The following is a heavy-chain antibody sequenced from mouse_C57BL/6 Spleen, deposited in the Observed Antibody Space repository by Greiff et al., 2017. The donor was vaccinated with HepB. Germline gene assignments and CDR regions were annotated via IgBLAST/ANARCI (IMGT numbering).Heavy chain of an antibody. Sequence: VESGEGLVKPGGSLKLSCAASGFTFSSYAMSWVRQTPEKRLEWVAYISSGGDYIYYADTVKGRFTISRDNARNTLYLQMSSLKSEDTAMYYCTRDDYDYSFAYWGQGTLVTVSA. CDR2: ISSGGDYI. CDR1: GFTFSSYA. D-gene: IGHD2-4*01. CDR3: TRDDYDYSFAY. J-gene: IGHJ3*01. V-gene: IGHV5-9-1*02.